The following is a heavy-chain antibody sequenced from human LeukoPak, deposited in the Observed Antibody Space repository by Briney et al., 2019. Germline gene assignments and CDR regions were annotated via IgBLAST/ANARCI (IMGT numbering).Heavy chain of an antibody. J-gene: IGHJ6*03. CDR2: ISYDGSNK. CDR3: ARVTGITIFGVAYYMDV. Sequence: AGGSLRLSCAASGFTFSSYAMHWVRQAPGKGLEWVAVISYDGSNKYYADSVKGRFTISRDNAKNSLYLQMNSLRAEDTAVYYCARVTGITIFGVAYYMDVWGKGTTVTVSS. CDR1: GFTFSSYA. D-gene: IGHD3-3*01. V-gene: IGHV3-30*04.